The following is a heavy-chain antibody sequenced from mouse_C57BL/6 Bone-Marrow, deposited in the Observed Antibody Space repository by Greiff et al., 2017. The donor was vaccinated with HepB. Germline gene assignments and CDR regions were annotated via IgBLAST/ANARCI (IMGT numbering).Heavy chain of an antibody. CDR2: ISNGGGST. J-gene: IGHJ3*01. V-gene: IGHV5-12*01. CDR1: GFTFSDYY. Sequence: EVKLMESGGGLVQPGGSLKLSCAASGFTFSDYYMYWVRQTPEKRLEWVAYISNGGGSTYYPDTVKGRFTISRDNAKNTLYLQIIRLKSEDTAMYYCARQWVYYDSFAYWGQGTLVTVSA. CDR3: ARQWVYYDSFAY. D-gene: IGHD2-4*01.